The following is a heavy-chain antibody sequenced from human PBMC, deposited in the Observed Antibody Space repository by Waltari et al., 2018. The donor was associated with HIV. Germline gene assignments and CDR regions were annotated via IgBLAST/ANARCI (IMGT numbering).Heavy chain of an antibody. CDR1: ESYITTDNY. CDR3: ARAGVVPALFDL. D-gene: IGHD3-3*01. Sequence: QVQLQESGPGLVKPSETLSLTCTVPESYITTDNYWGWIRRPPGKGLEWLGSASHSGDTFHNASLQSRVTVSVDRSKNQFSLKMNSVSAADTAVYYCARAGVVPALFDLWGRGTLVTVSS. CDR2: ASHSGDT. J-gene: IGHJ2*01. V-gene: IGHV4-38-2*02.